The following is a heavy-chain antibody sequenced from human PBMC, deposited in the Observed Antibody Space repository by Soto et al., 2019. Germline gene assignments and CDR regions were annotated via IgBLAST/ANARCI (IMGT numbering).Heavy chain of an antibody. V-gene: IGHV4-34*01. CDR3: ARCFRKKYYGAGSSYFDY. D-gene: IGHD3-16*01. CDR2: INHSGST. CDR1: DGSCGGFC. Sequence: SETLCLTCAVYDGSCGGFCCRWIIKPTGKGLEWIGEINHSGSTNHNPSLKSRVTISVDTSKNQFSLKLSSVTAADTAVYYCARCFRKKYYGAGSSYFDYWGQGTLVTVSS. J-gene: IGHJ4*02.